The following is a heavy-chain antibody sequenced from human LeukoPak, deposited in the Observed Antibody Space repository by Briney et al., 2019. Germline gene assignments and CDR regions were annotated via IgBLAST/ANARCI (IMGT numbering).Heavy chain of an antibody. J-gene: IGHJ5*02. Sequence: PGGSLSLSCPPSGFTFKTFAISWVRQAPGKGLKWVSAFIPTGDNIYYADSVKGRFTISRDNSRNTLYLQMNSLRVEDTAIYYCAKDLRHRTTCNCYGWLDPWGQGTLVTVSS. V-gene: IGHV3-23*01. CDR2: FIPTGDNI. D-gene: IGHD2/OR15-2a*01. CDR3: AKDLRHRTTCNCYGWLDP. CDR1: GFTFKTFA.